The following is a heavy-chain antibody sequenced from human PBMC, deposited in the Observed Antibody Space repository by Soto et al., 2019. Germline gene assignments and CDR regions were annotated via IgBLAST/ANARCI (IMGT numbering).Heavy chain of an antibody. Sequence: EVQLVESGGGLVKPGGSLRLSCAASGFTFSNAWMNWVRQAPGKGLEWVGRIKSKTDGGTTDYAAPVKGRFTISRDDSKNTLYLQMNSLKTEDTAVYYCTTGYCSGGSCYSIRDNWGQGTLVTVSS. J-gene: IGHJ4*02. CDR2: IKSKTDGGTT. CDR3: TTGYCSGGSCYSIRDN. D-gene: IGHD2-15*01. CDR1: GFTFSNAW. V-gene: IGHV3-15*07.